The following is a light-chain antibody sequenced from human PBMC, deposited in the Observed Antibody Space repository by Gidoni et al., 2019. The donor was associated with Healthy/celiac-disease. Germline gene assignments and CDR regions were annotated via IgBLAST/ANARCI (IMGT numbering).Light chain of an antibody. CDR2: DAS. V-gene: IGKV3-11*01. Sequence: EIVLTQSPATLSLSPGERATLSCRASQSVSSYLAWYQQKPGQAPRLLIYDASNRATGIPARFSGSGSGTDFTLTISSLEPEDFAVYYCQQRSNWLLFPFGPGTKVDIK. CDR1: QSVSSY. J-gene: IGKJ3*01. CDR3: QQRSNWLLFP.